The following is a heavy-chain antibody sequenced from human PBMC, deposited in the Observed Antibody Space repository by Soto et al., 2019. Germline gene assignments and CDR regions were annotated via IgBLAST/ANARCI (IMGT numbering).Heavy chain of an antibody. Sequence: GASVKVSCKAPRDTFTSYYINWVLQAPGQGLEWMGVINPHGGSTAYAQKFKGRVTLTRDTSASTVYMEVSSLTSEDTAMYYCARSSGGNFDYWGQGTLVTVSS. V-gene: IGHV1-46*01. CDR1: RDTFTSYY. J-gene: IGHJ4*02. CDR3: ARSSGGNFDY. CDR2: INPHGGST. D-gene: IGHD3-16*01.